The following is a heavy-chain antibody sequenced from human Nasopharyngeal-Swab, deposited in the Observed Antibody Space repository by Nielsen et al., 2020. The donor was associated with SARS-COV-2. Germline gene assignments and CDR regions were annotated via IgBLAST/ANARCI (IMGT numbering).Heavy chain of an antibody. D-gene: IGHD2-15*01. CDR2: ISSSSSYI. V-gene: IGHV3-21*01. J-gene: IGHJ4*02. CDR3: ARGGGFDY. Sequence: GESLKISCAASGFTFSSYSMNWVRQAPGKGLEWVSSISSSSSYIYYADSVKGRFTISRDNAKNSLYLQMNNLRAEDTAVYYCARGGGFDYWGQGTLVTVSS. CDR1: GFTFSSYS.